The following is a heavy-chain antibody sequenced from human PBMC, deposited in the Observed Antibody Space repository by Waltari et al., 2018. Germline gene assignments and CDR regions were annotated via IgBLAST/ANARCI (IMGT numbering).Heavy chain of an antibody. V-gene: IGHV7-4-1*02. Sequence: QVQLAQSGSELKEPGASVKVSCRNSGYTFLDYTINWVRQAPGQGLEWMGWINTKNGHPTYVQGFTGRFVFSLDTSVSTTYLQITGLKAEDTAVYFCARALLGLTNRLDVWGQGTTVTISS. CDR3: ARALLGLTNRLDV. J-gene: IGHJ6*02. D-gene: IGHD4-17*01. CDR2: INTKNGHP. CDR1: GYTFLDYT.